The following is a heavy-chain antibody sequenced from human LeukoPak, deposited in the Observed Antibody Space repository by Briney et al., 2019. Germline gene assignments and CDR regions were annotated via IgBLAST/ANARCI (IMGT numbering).Heavy chain of an antibody. Sequence: AGGSLRLSCAASGFTFSSYDMSWVRQAPGKGLEWVSSISGSGGSTYYADSVKGRFTISRDNSKNTLYLQMNSLRAEDTAFYYCARRSYYDSTGYPFDYWGQGALVTVSS. V-gene: IGHV3-23*01. CDR2: ISGSGGST. D-gene: IGHD3-22*01. CDR3: ARRSYYDSTGYPFDY. CDR1: GFTFSSYD. J-gene: IGHJ4*02.